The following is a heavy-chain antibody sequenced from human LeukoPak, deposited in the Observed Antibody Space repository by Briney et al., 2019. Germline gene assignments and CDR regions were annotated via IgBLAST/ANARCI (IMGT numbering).Heavy chain of an antibody. CDR2: IWYEGSNK. CDR3: AKGGFPGYDFWSGYYTENWFDP. CDR1: GFTFSSYG. J-gene: IGHJ5*02. V-gene: IGHV3-30*02. Sequence: GGSLRLSCAASGFTFSSYGMHWVRQATGKGLEWVAVIWYEGSNKYYAHSVKDRFTISRNNSKTTLYLQINSRRAEDTAVYYCAKGGFPGYDFWSGYYTENWFDPWGQGTLVTVAS. D-gene: IGHD3-3*01.